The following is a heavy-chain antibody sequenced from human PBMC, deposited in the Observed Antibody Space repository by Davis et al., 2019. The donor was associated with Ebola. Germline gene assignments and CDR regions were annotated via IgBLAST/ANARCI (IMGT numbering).Heavy chain of an antibody. CDR3: ARGWLLWFGESWGGMDV. V-gene: IGHV3-21*01. CDR1: GFTFSSYE. Sequence: GESLKISCAASGFTFSSYEMNWVRQAPGKGLEWVSSISSSSSYIYYADSVKGRFTISRDNAKNSLYLQMNSLRAEDTAVYYCARGWLLWFGESWGGMDVWGQGTTVTVSS. D-gene: IGHD3-10*01. CDR2: ISSSSSYI. J-gene: IGHJ6*02.